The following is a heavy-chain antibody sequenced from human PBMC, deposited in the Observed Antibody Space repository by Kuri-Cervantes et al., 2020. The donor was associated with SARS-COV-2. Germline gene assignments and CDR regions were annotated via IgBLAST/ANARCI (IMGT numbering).Heavy chain of an antibody. D-gene: IGHD6-13*01. J-gene: IGHJ4*02. CDR1: GGSFSGYY. V-gene: IGHV4-34*01. CDR3: ARGPRYSSSWYQTLDY. CDR2: INHSGST. Sequence: GSLRLSCAVYGGSFSGYYWSWFRQPPGKGLEWIGEINHSGSTNYNPSLKSRVTISVDTSKNQFSLKLSSVTAADTAVYYCARGPRYSSSWYQTLDYWGQGTLVTVSS.